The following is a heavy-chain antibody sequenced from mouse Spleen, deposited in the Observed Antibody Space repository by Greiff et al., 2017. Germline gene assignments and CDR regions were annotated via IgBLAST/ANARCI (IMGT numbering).Heavy chain of an antibody. CDR3: ARSGYGNYHYAMDY. D-gene: IGHD2-10*02. Sequence: EVKLVESGPELVKPGASVKIPCKASGYTFTDYNMDWVKQSHGKSLEWIGDINPNNGGTIYNQKFKGKATLPVDKSSSTAYMELRSLTSEDTAVYYCARSGYGNYHYAMDYWGQGTSVTVSS. V-gene: IGHV1-18*01. CDR2: INPNNGGT. J-gene: IGHJ4*01. CDR1: GYTFTDYN.